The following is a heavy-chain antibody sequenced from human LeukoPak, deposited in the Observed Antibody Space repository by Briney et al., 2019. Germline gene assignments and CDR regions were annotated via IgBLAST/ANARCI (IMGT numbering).Heavy chain of an antibody. CDR2: TYYRSRWNN. D-gene: IGHD3-22*01. CDR3: ARETYYYDSSGYYFYGMDV. J-gene: IGHJ6*02. V-gene: IGHV6-1*01. CDR1: GDSVSSDSAA. Sequence: SQTLSLTCAISGDSVSSDSAAWNWVRQSPSRGLEWLGRTYYRSRWNNNYAASVQSRITINSDTSKNQFSLHLNSVTPEDTAIYYCARETYYYDSSGYYFYGMDVWGQGTTVTVSS.